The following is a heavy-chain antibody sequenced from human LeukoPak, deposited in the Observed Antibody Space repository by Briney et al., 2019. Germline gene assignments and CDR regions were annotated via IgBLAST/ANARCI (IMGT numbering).Heavy chain of an antibody. V-gene: IGHV4-59*08. CDR1: GGSISGYY. CDR3: ARQGSSWYLYNWFDP. J-gene: IGHJ5*02. D-gene: IGHD6-13*01. Sequence: SETLSLTCTVAGGSISGYYWNWMRQSPGKGLEWIGYVYYSGTTKYNSSLKSRVTISVDTSQNQISLRLNSVTATDTAVYYCARQGSSWYLYNWFDPWGQGTQVTVSS. CDR2: VYYSGTT.